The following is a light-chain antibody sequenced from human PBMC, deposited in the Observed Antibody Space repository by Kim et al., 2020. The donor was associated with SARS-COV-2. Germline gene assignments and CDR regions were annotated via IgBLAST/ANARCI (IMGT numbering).Light chain of an antibody. J-gene: IGLJ3*02. CDR1: NSGGKS. CDR2: YDN. V-gene: IGLV3-21*04. Sequence: PGETARITCGGNNSGGKSVNWYQQKPGQAPVLVIYYDNARPSGIPERFSGSNSGNTATLTISGVEAGDEADYYCQVWDTSIYHVLFGGGTQLTVL. CDR3: QVWDTSIYHVL.